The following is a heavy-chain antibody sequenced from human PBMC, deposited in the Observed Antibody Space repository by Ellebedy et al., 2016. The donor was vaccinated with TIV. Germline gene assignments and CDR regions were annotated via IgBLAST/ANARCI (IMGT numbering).Heavy chain of an antibody. CDR3: ARGMRQGLWWPYFDY. D-gene: IGHD2-21*01. CDR1: GYTFTGYY. V-gene: IGHV1-2*04. Sequence: AASVKVSCKASGYTFTGYYMHWVRQAPGQGLEWMGWINPNSGCTNYAQKFQGWVTMTRDTSISTAYMELRRLRSDDTAVYYCARGMRQGLWWPYFDYWGQGTLVTVFS. CDR2: INPNSGCT. J-gene: IGHJ4*02.